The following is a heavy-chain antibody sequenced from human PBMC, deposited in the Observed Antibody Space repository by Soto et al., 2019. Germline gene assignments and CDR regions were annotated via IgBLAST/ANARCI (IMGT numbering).Heavy chain of an antibody. CDR2: FSGSGGAT. D-gene: IGHD1-26*01. Sequence: PRWSLRLSCAASGFIASNYAMSWVRQAPGKGLEWVSGFSGSGGATFYADSVKGRFTISRDSSKNTIYLQMDRLRADDTAVYYCAKAVGDYWGRGTLVTVSS. V-gene: IGHV3-23*01. CDR1: GFIASNYA. J-gene: IGHJ4*02. CDR3: AKAVGDY.